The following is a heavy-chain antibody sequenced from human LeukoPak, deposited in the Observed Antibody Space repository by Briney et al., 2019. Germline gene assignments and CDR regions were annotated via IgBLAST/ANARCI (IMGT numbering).Heavy chain of an antibody. V-gene: IGHV3-48*01. CDR1: GFTFSTYS. D-gene: IGHD3-10*01. J-gene: IGHJ6*04. CDR2: ISSSSFTV. Sequence: GGSLRLSCAASGFTFSTYSMNWVRQAPGKGLEWVSYISSSSFTVYYADSVEGRFTISRDNSKNTLYLQMNSLRAEDTAVYYCAKDRTRGPIEDVWGKGTTVTISS. CDR3: AKDRTRGPIEDV.